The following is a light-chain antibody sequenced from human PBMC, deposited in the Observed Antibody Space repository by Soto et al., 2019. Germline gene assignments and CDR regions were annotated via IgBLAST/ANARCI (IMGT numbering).Light chain of an antibody. Sequence: QSALTQPASVSGSPGQSMTISCTGTSSDVGGYNYVSWYQQHPGKAPKLMIYDVSNRPSGVSNRFSGSKSGNTASLSISGLQAEDEADYYCSSYTSISTSVVFGGGTKLTVL. V-gene: IGLV2-14*01. J-gene: IGLJ2*01. CDR3: SSYTSISTSVV. CDR1: SSDVGGYNY. CDR2: DVS.